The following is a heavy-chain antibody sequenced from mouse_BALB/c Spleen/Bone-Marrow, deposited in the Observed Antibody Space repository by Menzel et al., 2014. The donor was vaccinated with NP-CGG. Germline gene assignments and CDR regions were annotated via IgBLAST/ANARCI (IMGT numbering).Heavy chain of an antibody. CDR3: ARLIYGSSYIVDF. V-gene: IGHV1S81*02. D-gene: IGHD1-1*01. CDR2: INPSKGRT. CDR1: GYTFTGYW. Sequence: VQLPQSGASFFNPLEAAKVASKASGYTFTGYWMHWVKQRPGQGLEWVGEINPSKGRTNYNEKFKSMATLTVDKSSSTAYMRLSSLTSEDSAVFYCARLIYGSSYIVDFWGQGTSVTVSS. J-gene: IGHJ4*01.